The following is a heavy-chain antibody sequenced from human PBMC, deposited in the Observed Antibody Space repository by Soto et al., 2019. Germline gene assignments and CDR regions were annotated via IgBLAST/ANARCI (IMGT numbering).Heavy chain of an antibody. Sequence: SLTCTVSGGSVSSGSYYWSWIRQPPGKGLEWIGYIYYSGSTSYNPSLKSRVTISVDTSKNQFSLKLSSVTAADTAVYYCARAEWELLSDYWGQGTLVTVSS. J-gene: IGHJ4*02. CDR3: ARAEWELLSDY. CDR2: IYYSGST. D-gene: IGHD1-26*01. CDR1: GGSVSSGSYY. V-gene: IGHV4-61*01.